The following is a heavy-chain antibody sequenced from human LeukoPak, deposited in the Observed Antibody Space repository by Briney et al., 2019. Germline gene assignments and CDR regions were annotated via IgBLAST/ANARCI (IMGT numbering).Heavy chain of an antibody. D-gene: IGHD1-14*01. Sequence: GGSLRLSCAASGFTFSSCWMHWVRQAPGKGLVWVSRINSDGSSTSYADSVKGRFTISRDNAKNTLYLQMNSLRAEDTAVHYCARGRKDWYVDLWGRGPLVTVSS. CDR3: ARGRKDWYVDL. J-gene: IGHJ2*01. CDR2: INSDGSST. CDR1: GFTFSSCW. V-gene: IGHV3-74*01.